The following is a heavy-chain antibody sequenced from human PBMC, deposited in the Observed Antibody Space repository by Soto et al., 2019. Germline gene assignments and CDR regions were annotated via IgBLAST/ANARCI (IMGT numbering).Heavy chain of an antibody. D-gene: IGHD3-10*01. J-gene: IGHJ6*03. CDR3: VPYGSGSYSKDYYYYMDV. CDR1: GGSFGGYY. V-gene: IGHV4-34*01. CDR2: INHSGST. Sequence: ASETLTLTCAVFGGSFGGYYRSWVRQPPGKGLEWIGEINHSGSTNYNPSLKSRVTISVDTSKNQFSLKLSSVTAADTAVYYCVPYGSGSYSKDYYYYMDVWGKGTTVTVSS.